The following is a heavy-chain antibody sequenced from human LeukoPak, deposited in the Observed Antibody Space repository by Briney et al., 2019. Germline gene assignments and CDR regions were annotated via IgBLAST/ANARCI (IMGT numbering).Heavy chain of an antibody. Sequence: SETLSLTCTVSGGSISSSSHYWGWIRQPPGKGLEWIGSISYSGSTYYNPSLKSRVTISVDTSKNQFSLNLSSVTAADTALYYCARHDIIAVAYRYWGQGTLVTI. D-gene: IGHD6-19*01. CDR2: ISYSGST. CDR3: ARHDIIAVAYRY. J-gene: IGHJ4*02. V-gene: IGHV4-39*01. CDR1: GGSISSSSHY.